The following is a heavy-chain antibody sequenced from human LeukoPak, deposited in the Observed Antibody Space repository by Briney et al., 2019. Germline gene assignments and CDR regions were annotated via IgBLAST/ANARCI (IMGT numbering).Heavy chain of an antibody. CDR1: GYTFTSYD. CDR2: MNPNSGNT. D-gene: IGHD2-2*01. J-gene: IGHJ6*02. CDR3: ARGSIPYCSSTSCYSPGSYYYYGMDV. V-gene: IGHV1-8*01. Sequence: APVKVSCKACGYTFTSYDINWVRQATGQGLEWMGWMNPNSGNTGYAQKFQGRVTMTRNTSISTAYMELSSLRSEDTAVYYCARGSIPYCSSTSCYSPGSYYYYGMDVWGQGTTVTVSS.